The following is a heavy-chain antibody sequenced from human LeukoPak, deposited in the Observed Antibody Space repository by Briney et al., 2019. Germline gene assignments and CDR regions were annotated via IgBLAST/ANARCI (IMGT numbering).Heavy chain of an antibody. Sequence: PGGSLRLSCAASGFTVSSNYMSWVRQAPGKGLEWVSVIYSGGSTYYADSVKGRFTISRDNSKNTLYLQMNSLRAEDTAVYYCARSLAAHYYFEYWGQGTLVTVSS. V-gene: IGHV3-66*02. J-gene: IGHJ4*02. CDR3: ARSLAAHYYFEY. D-gene: IGHD6-6*01. CDR1: GFTVSSNY. CDR2: IYSGGST.